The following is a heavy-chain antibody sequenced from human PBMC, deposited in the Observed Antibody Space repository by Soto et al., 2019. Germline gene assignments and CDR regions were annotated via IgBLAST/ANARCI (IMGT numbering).Heavy chain of an antibody. CDR3: ARDTIFYNTTDYSFDY. D-gene: IGHD3-16*01. CDR2: INPSGGST. V-gene: IGHV1-46*03. J-gene: IGHJ4*02. CDR1: GYPFTTYY. Sequence: QVQLVQSGAEVKKPGASVKVSCKASGYPFTTYYMHWVRQAPGQGLEWMGIINPSGGSTTYAQKFRGRVIMTRDTSTSTPYMKLTSLRSVDTAVYYCARDTIFYNTTDYSFDYWVQGTLVTVSS.